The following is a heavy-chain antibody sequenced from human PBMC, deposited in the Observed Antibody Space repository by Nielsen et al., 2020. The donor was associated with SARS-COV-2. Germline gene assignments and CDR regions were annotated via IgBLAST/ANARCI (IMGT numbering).Heavy chain of an antibody. V-gene: IGHV3-33*01. D-gene: IGHD4-17*01. CDR1: GFTFSSYG. Sequence: GESLKISCAASGFTFSSYGMHWVRQAPGKGLEWVAVIWYDGSNKYYADSVKGRFTISRDNSKNTLYLQMNSLRAEDTAVYYCARDQQLRRDYYYYYYMDVWGKGTTVTVSS. CDR3: ARDQQLRRDYYYYYYMDV. J-gene: IGHJ6*03. CDR2: IWYDGSNK.